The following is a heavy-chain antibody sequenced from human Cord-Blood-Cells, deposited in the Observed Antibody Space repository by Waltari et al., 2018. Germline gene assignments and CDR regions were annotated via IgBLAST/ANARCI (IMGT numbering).Heavy chain of an antibody. CDR3: AKEEVGATRNWFDP. J-gene: IGHJ5*02. D-gene: IGHD1-26*01. CDR1: GFTSSSYG. V-gene: IGHV3-30*18. CDR2: ISYDGSKK. Sequence: QVQLVESGGGVVQPGRSLRLSCAASGFTSSSYGMHRFRQAPGKGLEWVAVISYDGSKKYYADSVKGRFTISRDNSKNTLYLQMNSLRAEDTAVYYCAKEEVGATRNWFDPWGQGTLVTVSS.